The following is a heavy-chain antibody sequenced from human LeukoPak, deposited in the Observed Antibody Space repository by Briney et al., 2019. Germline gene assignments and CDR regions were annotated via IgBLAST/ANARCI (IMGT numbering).Heavy chain of an antibody. J-gene: IGHJ6*03. Sequence: ASVKVSCEASGYTFTSYDINWVRQATGQGLEWMGWMNPNSGNTGYAQKFQGRVTITRNTSISTAYMELSSLRSEDTAVYYCAREFHEWIQLWPLADYYYYMDVWGKGTTVTVSS. CDR1: GYTFTSYD. CDR3: AREFHEWIQLWPLADYYYYMDV. D-gene: IGHD5-18*01. V-gene: IGHV1-8*03. CDR2: MNPNSGNT.